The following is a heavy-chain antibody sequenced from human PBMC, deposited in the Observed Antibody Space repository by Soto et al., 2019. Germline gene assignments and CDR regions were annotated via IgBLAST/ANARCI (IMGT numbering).Heavy chain of an antibody. CDR3: VRDYYDSSGPD. Sequence: SLRLSCLASGFSFSSFNMHWVRQAPGKGLEYVSEISRTGDKTYYTDSAQGRFIISRDNSKNTLFLQMSSLRVEDTAVYYCVRDYYDSSGPDWGQGSLVTVSS. V-gene: IGHV3-64D*06. CDR2: ISRTGDKT. J-gene: IGHJ4*02. CDR1: GFSFSSFN. D-gene: IGHD3-22*01.